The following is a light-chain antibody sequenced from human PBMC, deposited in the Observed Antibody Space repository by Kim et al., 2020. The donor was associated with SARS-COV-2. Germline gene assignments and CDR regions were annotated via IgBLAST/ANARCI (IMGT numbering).Light chain of an antibody. CDR1: NSNIGNNY. CDR2: DNN. J-gene: IGLJ2*01. V-gene: IGLV1-51*01. CDR3: GTWDSSLSAVV. Sequence: QKVTISCSGSNSNIGNNYVSWYQQLPGTAPKLLIYDNNKRPSGIPDRFSGSKSGTSATLDITGLQTGDEADYYCGTWDSSLSAVVFGGGTQLTVL.